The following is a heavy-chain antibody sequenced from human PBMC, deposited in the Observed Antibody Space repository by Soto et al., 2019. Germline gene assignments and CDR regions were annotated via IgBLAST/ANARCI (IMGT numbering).Heavy chain of an antibody. J-gene: IGHJ4*02. CDR1: GFTFSSYG. D-gene: IGHD3-10*01. CDR3: AKEGMVRGYFDY. Sequence: QVQLVESGGGVVQPGRSLRLSCAASGFTFSSYGMHWVRQAPGKGLEWVAVISYDGSNKYYADSVKGRFTISRDNSKNTLYLQMNSLRAEDTAVYCCAKEGMVRGYFDYWGQGTLVTVSS. V-gene: IGHV3-30*18. CDR2: ISYDGSNK.